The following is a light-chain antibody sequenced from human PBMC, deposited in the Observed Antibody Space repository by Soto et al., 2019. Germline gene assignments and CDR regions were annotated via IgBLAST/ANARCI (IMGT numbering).Light chain of an antibody. J-gene: IGKJ5*01. CDR1: QSVSSY. V-gene: IGKV3-11*01. Sequence: EIVLTQSPATLSLSPGERATLSCRASQSVSSYLAWYQQKPGQAPRPLIYDASNRATGIPARFSGSGSGTDFTLTISRLEPEDFAVYYCQQRSNWPPITFGQGTRLEIK. CDR2: DAS. CDR3: QQRSNWPPIT.